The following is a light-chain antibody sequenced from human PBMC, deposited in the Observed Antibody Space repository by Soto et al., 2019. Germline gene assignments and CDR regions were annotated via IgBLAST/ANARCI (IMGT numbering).Light chain of an antibody. V-gene: IGLV2-14*01. Sequence: LTQPASVSGYPGQSITISCTGKSSDVGGYNYVSWYQQHPGKAPKFMIYEVSRRPSGVSNRFSGSKSGNTASLTVSGLQAEDEADYYCSSYTTSNTYVFGTGTKVTVL. CDR1: SSDVGGYNY. J-gene: IGLJ1*01. CDR3: SSYTTSNTYV. CDR2: EVS.